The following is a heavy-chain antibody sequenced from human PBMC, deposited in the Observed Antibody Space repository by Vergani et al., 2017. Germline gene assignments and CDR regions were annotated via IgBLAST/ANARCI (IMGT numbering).Heavy chain of an antibody. CDR1: GFTFSSYS. Sequence: EVQLVESGGGLVQPGGSLRLSCAASGFTFSSYSMNWVRQAPGKGLEWVSYISNSSSTIYYADSVKGRFTISRDNAKNSLYLQMNSLRDEDTAVYYCARDSKYVYGSGSYQFDYWGQGTLVTVSS. V-gene: IGHV3-48*02. D-gene: IGHD3-10*01. J-gene: IGHJ4*02. CDR2: ISNSSSTI. CDR3: ARDSKYVYGSGSYQFDY.